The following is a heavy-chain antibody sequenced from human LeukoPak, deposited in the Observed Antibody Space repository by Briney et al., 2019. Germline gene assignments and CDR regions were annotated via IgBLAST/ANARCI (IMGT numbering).Heavy chain of an antibody. J-gene: IGHJ4*02. D-gene: IGHD6-19*01. CDR2: ISATGGTT. V-gene: IGHV3-23*01. Sequence: LPGGSLRLSCAASAFTFSSSAMTWVRQAPGKGLEWVSAISATGGTTYYADSVKGRFTISRDNSKNTLYLQIHFLRAEDTALYYCAGGNGWSPGYWGQGTLVTVSS. CDR3: AGGNGWSPGY. CDR1: AFTFSSSA.